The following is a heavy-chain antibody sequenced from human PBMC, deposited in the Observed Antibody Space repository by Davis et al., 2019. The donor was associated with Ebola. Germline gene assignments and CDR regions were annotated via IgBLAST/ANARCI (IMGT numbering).Heavy chain of an antibody. J-gene: IGHJ3*02. Sequence: GGSLRLSCAASGFTFIAYFMSWIRQAPGKGLEWVSYISSSGRTIYYADSVKGRFTISRDNSTLYLQMNGLRVEDTAIYFCVKDTSNIWFDIWGQGTMVTVSS. D-gene: IGHD1-26*01. V-gene: IGHV3-11*01. CDR2: ISSSGRTI. CDR3: VKDTSNIWFDI. CDR1: GFTFIAYF.